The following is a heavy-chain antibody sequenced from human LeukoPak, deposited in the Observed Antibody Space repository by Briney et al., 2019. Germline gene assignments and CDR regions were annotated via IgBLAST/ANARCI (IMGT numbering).Heavy chain of an antibody. CDR3: TRVGGGSAMDV. Sequence: GGSLRLSCAASGFTFSSYWMHWVRQVPGKGLVWVSRMNSDGSSISYADSVKGRFTISRDNAENTLYLQMNSLRAEDTAVYYCTRVGGGSAMDVWGQGTTVTVSS. D-gene: IGHD2-15*01. V-gene: IGHV3-74*01. CDR1: GFTFSSYW. CDR2: MNSDGSSI. J-gene: IGHJ6*02.